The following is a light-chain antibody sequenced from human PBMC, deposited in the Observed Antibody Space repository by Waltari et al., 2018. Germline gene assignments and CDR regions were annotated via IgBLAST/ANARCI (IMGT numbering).Light chain of an antibody. V-gene: IGKV1-33*01. CDR2: ATS. J-gene: IGKJ3*01. CDR3: QQYDSLSIT. Sequence: DVQMTQSPSSLSASIGDRVTITFQASQDITNYLNWYQQKPGKAPNLLIYATSNLESGVPSRFSGSGSVTLFTFTISSLHLDDIATYYCQQYDSLSITFGPGTIVDV. CDR1: QDITNY.